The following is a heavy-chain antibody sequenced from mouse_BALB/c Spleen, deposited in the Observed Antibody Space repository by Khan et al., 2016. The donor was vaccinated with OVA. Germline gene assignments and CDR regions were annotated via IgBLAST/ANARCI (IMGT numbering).Heavy chain of an antibody. J-gene: IGHJ2*01. CDR2: IYPGTDNT. D-gene: IGHD3-2*02. CDR1: GYIFTSYW. V-gene: IGHV1-76*01. CDR3: AREEALYYFDY. Sequence: QVQLKQSGAELVRPGTSVRLSCKTSGYIFTSYWIHWVKQRSGQGLEWIARIYPGTDNTYYNEKFKDKATLTADKSSSTAYLQLSSLKSEDSAVFCCAREEALYYFDYWGQGTTLTVSS.